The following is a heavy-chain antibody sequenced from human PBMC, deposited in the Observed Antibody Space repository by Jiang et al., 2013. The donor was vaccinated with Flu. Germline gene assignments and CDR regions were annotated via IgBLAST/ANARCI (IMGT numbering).Heavy chain of an antibody. D-gene: IGHD2-2*01. CDR3: ARDPGGCSSTSCFDNWFDP. CDR1: GFTFSIYA. Sequence: EVQLVESGGGVVQPGGSLRLSCAASGFTFSIYAMTWVRQPPGKGLEWVSGISATGDSTFYADSVRGRFTISRDNSKNTLYLQMNSLRAEDTAVYYCARDPGGCSSTSCFDNWFDPGPGNPGHRLL. J-gene: IGHJ5*02. V-gene: IGHV3-23*04. CDR2: ISATGDST.